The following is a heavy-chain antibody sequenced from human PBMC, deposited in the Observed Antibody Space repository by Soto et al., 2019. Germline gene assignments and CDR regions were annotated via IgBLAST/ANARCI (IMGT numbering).Heavy chain of an antibody. J-gene: IGHJ4*02. CDR2: INPSGGST. Sequence: QVQLVQSGAEVKKPGASVKVSCKASGYTFTSYYMHWVRQAPGQGLEWMGIINPSGGSTSYAQKFQGRVTMTRDTSTSTVYMELSSLRSEDTTVYYCAREGGYCSSTSCPNYLDYWGQGTLVTVSS. D-gene: IGHD2-2*01. CDR3: AREGGYCSSTSCPNYLDY. V-gene: IGHV1-46*03. CDR1: GYTFTSYY.